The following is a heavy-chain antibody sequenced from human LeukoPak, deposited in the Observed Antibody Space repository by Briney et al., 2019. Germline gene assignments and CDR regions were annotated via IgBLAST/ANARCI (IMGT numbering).Heavy chain of an antibody. J-gene: IGHJ4*02. CDR2: IIPIFGTA. V-gene: IGHV1-69*13. D-gene: IGHD1-26*01. Sequence: ASVKVSCKASGGTFSSYAISWVRQAPGQGLEWMGGIIPIFGTANYAQKFQGRVTITADESTSTAYMELSSLRSGDTAVYYCARDIVGATDYWGQGTLVTVSS. CDR3: ARDIVGATDY. CDR1: GGTFSSYA.